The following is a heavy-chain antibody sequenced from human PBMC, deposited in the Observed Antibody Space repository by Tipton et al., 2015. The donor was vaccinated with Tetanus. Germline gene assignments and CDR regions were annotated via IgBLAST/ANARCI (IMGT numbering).Heavy chain of an antibody. CDR1: GYTFTSYG. Sequence: QLVQSGAEVKKPGASVKVSCKASGYTFTSYGISWVRQAPGQGLEWMGWISAYNGNTNYAQKLQGRVTMATDTSTSTAYMELRSLRSDDTAVYYCARDAEISYYYDSSATDYWGQGTLVTVSS. CDR3: ARDAEISYYYDSSATDY. D-gene: IGHD3-22*01. J-gene: IGHJ4*02. CDR2: ISAYNGNT. V-gene: IGHV1-18*01.